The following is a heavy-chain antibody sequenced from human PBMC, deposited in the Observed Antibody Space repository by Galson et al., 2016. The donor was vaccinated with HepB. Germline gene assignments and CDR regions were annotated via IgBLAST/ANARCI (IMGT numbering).Heavy chain of an antibody. J-gene: IGHJ6*02. CDR2: ISGSGGST. D-gene: IGHD3-10*01. V-gene: IGHV3-23*01. Sequence: SLRLSCAAPGFTFSTYGMSWVRQAPGKGLEWVSVISGSGGSTYYADSVKGRFTISRDNSKNTLYLQMDSLRAEDTAVYYCARVITMVRRILKQRDYYGMDVWGQGTTVTVSS. CDR1: GFTFSTYG. CDR3: ARVITMVRRILKQRDYYGMDV.